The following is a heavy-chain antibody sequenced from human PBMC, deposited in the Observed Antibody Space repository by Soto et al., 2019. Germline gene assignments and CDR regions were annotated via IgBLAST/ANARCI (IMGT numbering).Heavy chain of an antibody. CDR2: INPNSGGT. J-gene: IGHJ6*02. Sequence: ASVKVSCKASGYTFTGYYMHWVRQAPGQGLEWMGWINPNSGGTNYAQKFQGRVTMTRDTSISTAYMELSRLRSDDTAVYYCASSLGSGYDLYYYGMDVWGQGTTVTVSS. CDR3: ASSLGSGYDLYYYGMDV. CDR1: GYTFTGYY. D-gene: IGHD5-12*01. V-gene: IGHV1-2*02.